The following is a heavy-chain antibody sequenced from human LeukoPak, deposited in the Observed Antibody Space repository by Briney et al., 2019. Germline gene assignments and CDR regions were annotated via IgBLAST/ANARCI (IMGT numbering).Heavy chain of an antibody. CDR3: AKDLVVVPAAPGRDY. V-gene: IGHV3-23*01. Sequence: GGSLRLSCAASGFTFSNYSMSWVRQAPGKGLEWVSAISGSGGSTYYADSVKGRFTISRDNSKNTLYLQMNSLRAEDTAVYYCAKDLVVVPAAPGRDYWGQGTLVTVSS. CDR2: ISGSGGST. CDR1: GFTFSNYS. J-gene: IGHJ4*02. D-gene: IGHD2-2*01.